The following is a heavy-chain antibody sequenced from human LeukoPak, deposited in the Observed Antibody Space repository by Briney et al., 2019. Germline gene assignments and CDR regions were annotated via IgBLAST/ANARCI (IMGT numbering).Heavy chain of an antibody. CDR2: IRYDGSNK. J-gene: IGHJ5*02. V-gene: IGHV3-30*02. D-gene: IGHD2-15*01. CDR3: ASRYCSGGSCYSVFWFDP. Sequence: GGSLRLSCAASGFTFSSYGMHWVRQAPGKGLEWVAFIRYDGSNKYYGDSVKGLFTISRDNSKNTLYLQMNSLRAEDTAVYYCASRYCSGGSCYSVFWFDPWGQGTLVTVSS. CDR1: GFTFSSYG.